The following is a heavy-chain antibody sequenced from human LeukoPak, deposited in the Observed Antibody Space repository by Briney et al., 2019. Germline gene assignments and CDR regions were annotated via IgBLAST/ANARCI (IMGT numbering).Heavy chain of an antibody. CDR3: ARGSYYFESGS. Sequence: GGSLRLSCEASGFTFSNQWMHWVRQVPGKGLVWVSRINGDGSSTSYADSVKGRFSIFRNNAKNTVSLHMNSLRVEDTAVYYCARGSYYFESGSWGQGTLVTVSS. CDR2: INGDGSST. V-gene: IGHV3-74*01. J-gene: IGHJ5*02. D-gene: IGHD3-22*01. CDR1: GFTFSNQW.